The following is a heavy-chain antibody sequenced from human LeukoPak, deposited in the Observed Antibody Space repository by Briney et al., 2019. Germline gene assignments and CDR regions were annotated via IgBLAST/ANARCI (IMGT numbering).Heavy chain of an antibody. CDR3: ARDHGSSAYYYYGMDV. CDR2: ISAYNGNT. CDR1: GYTFTSYG. D-gene: IGHD3-10*01. V-gene: IGHV1-18*01. J-gene: IGHJ6*02. Sequence: ASVKVSCKASGYTFTSYGISWVRQAPGQGLEGMGWISAYNGNTNYAQKLQGRVTMTTDTSTSTAYMELRSLRSDDTAVYYCARDHGSSAYYYYGMDVWGQGTTVTVSS.